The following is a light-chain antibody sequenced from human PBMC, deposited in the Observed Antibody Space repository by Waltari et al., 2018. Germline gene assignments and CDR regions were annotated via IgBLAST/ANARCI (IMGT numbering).Light chain of an antibody. CDR1: TANIGAGYA. Sequence: QSVLTQPPSVSGAPGQRVTISCTGSTANIGAGYAVPGYQQLPGTAPKLLIYGNTNRPSGVPDRFSGAKSGTSASLAITGLQAEDEADYYCQCYDSSLSGSVFGGGTKLTVL. V-gene: IGLV1-40*01. CDR3: QCYDSSLSGSV. J-gene: IGLJ3*02. CDR2: GNT.